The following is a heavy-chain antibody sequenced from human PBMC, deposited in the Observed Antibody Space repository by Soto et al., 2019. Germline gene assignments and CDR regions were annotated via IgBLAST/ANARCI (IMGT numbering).Heavy chain of an antibody. CDR3: ARAYCGGDCDTTLRLGGGAPPPITYYYYGMDV. D-gene: IGHD2-21*02. CDR1: GYTFTGYY. Sequence: GASVKVSCKASGYTFTGYYMHWVRQAPGQGLEWMGWINPNSGGTNYAQKFQGRVTMTRDTSISTAYMELSRLRSDDTAVYYCARAYCGGDCDTTLRLGGGAPPPITYYYYGMDVWGQGTTVTVSS. J-gene: IGHJ6*02. V-gene: IGHV1-2*02. CDR2: INPNSGGT.